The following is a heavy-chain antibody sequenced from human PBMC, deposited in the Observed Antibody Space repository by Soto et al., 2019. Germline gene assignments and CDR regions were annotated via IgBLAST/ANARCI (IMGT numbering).Heavy chain of an antibody. CDR2: IYPGDSDT. V-gene: IGHV5-51*01. D-gene: IGHD5-18*01. J-gene: IGHJ4*02. Sequence: GGSLRLSCKGSGYSFTSYWIGWVRQMPGKGLEWMGIIYPGDSDTRYSPSFQGQVTISADKSISTAYLQWSSLKASDTAMYYCARPLNSYGGLSRDYWGQGTLVTVSS. CDR1: GYSFTSYW. CDR3: ARPLNSYGGLSRDY.